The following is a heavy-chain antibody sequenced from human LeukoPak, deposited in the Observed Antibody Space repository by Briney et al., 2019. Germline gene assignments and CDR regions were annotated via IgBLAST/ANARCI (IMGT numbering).Heavy chain of an antibody. J-gene: IGHJ4*02. CDR1: GFTFSSYW. Sequence: GGSLRLSCAASGFTFSSYWMHWVRQAPGKGLVWVSRIESDGSSTSYAGSVKGRFTISRDNAKNTLYLQMNSLRAEDTAVYYCAKEEGYSYGYPIDYWGQGTLVTVSS. V-gene: IGHV3-74*01. D-gene: IGHD5-18*01. CDR3: AKEEGYSYGYPIDY. CDR2: IESDGSST.